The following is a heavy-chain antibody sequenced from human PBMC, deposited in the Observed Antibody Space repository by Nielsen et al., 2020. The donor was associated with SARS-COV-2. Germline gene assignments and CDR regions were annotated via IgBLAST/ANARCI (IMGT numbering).Heavy chain of an antibody. CDR1: GFSLSTSGVC. J-gene: IGHJ4*02. V-gene: IGHV2-70*13. D-gene: IGHD1-1*01. CDR2: IDWDEDK. CDR3: AHSLTSTGPFDY. Sequence: SGPTLVKLTQTLTLTCTFSGFSLSTSGVCVSWIRQPPGKALEWLALIDWDEDKNYSPSLKTRLTIFKDTSKNQVVLRMTNVDPLDTATYYCAHSLTSTGPFDYWGQGTLVTVSS.